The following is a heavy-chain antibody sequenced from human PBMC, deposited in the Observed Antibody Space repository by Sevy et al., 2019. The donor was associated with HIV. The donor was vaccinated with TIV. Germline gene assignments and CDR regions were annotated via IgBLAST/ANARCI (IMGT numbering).Heavy chain of an antibody. V-gene: IGHV1-46*01. Sequence: ASVKVSCKASGYTFTSYYMHWVRQAPGQGLEWMGIINPSGGSTSYAQKFQGRVTMTMDTSTSTVYMELSSLRSEDTAVYYCARDAPPGGGTTHAFDIWGQGTMVTVSS. CDR3: ARDAPPGGGTTHAFDI. CDR2: INPSGGST. CDR1: GYTFTSYY. D-gene: IGHD1-1*01. J-gene: IGHJ3*02.